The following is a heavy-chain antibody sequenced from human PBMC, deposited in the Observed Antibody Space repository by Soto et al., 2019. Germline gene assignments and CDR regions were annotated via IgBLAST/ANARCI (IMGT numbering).Heavy chain of an antibody. CDR2: ISGSGRNT. V-gene: IGHV3-23*01. CDR3: AKDLNGSGSFTSYYHYGMDV. CDR1: GFTFSNYA. Sequence: EVQMLESGGGLVHPGGSLRLSCAASGFTFSNYAMNWVRQAPGKGLEWVSSISGSGRNTYYADSVKGRLTISRDSSKNTLDLQMNSLRVEDTGGYYCAKDLNGSGSFTSYYHYGMDVWGQGTTVTVSS. J-gene: IGHJ6*02. D-gene: IGHD3-10*01.